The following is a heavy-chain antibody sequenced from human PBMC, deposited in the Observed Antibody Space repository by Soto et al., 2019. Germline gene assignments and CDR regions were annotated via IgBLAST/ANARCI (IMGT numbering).Heavy chain of an antibody. CDR2: INHSGST. CDR3: AREGFSRGGGDGSPSV. V-gene: IGHV4-34*01. J-gene: IGHJ4*02. Sequence: QVQLQQWGAGLLKPSETLSLTCAVYGGSFSGYYWSWIRQPPGKGLEWIGEINHSGSTNYNPSLKSRVTISVDTSKNQFSLKLSSLTAADTAVYYCAREGFSRGGGDGSPSVWGQGTLVTFSS. D-gene: IGHD2-21*02. CDR1: GGSFSGYY.